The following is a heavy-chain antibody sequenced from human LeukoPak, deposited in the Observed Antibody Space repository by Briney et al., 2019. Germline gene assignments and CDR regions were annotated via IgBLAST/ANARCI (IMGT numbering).Heavy chain of an antibody. J-gene: IGHJ5*02. CDR1: GFTFSSYA. D-gene: IGHD6-13*01. CDR2: ISYDGSNK. Sequence: PGRSLRLSCAASGFTFSSYAMHWVRKAPGKGLEWVAVISYDGSNKYYADSVKGRFTISRDNSKNTLYLQMNSLRAEDTAVYYCAREVTGYSSSWPGNWFDPWGQGTLVTVSS. CDR3: AREVTGYSSSWPGNWFDP. V-gene: IGHV3-30*04.